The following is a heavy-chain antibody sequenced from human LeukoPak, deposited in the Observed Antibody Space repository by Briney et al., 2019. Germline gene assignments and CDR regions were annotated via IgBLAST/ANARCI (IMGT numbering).Heavy chain of an antibody. Sequence: GGSLRLSCAASGFTFYSAWMIWVRQAPGKGLEWVGRIRRITDGAPTDYAAPVKGRFSISRDDSKNTVFLNMNSLRIEDTAVYYCAADLAHILANEGAMDVWGQGTTVTVSS. D-gene: IGHD3-9*01. CDR1: GFTFYSAW. CDR3: AADLAHILANEGAMDV. V-gene: IGHV3-15*01. J-gene: IGHJ6*02. CDR2: IRRITDGAPT.